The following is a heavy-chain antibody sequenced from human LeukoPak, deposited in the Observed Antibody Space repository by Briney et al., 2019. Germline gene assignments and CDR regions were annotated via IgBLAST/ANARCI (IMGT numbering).Heavy chain of an antibody. CDR2: ISAKNGNI. CDR3: ARRIVGGHLGDY. D-gene: IGHD1-26*01. CDR1: GYTFSNYG. V-gene: IGHV1-18*01. J-gene: IGHJ4*02. Sequence: ASVKVSCKASGYTFSNYGMIWVRQAPGQGLEWMGWISAKNGNIDYAQKFEGRLTMTADRSTSTAYMELRSLRFDDTAVYYCARRIVGGHLGDYWGQGTLVTVSS.